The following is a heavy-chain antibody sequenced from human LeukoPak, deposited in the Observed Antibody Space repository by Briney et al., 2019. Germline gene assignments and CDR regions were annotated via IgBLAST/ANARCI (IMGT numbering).Heavy chain of an antibody. Sequence: QAGGSLRLSCAASGFTVSSNYMSWVRQAPGKGLEWVSVIYSGGSTYYADSVMGRFTISRHNSKNTLYLQMNSLRAEDTAVYYCAREVLVGATTYAFDIWGQGTMVTVSS. V-gene: IGHV3-53*04. CDR1: GFTVSSNY. D-gene: IGHD1-26*01. J-gene: IGHJ3*02. CDR2: IYSGGST. CDR3: AREVLVGATTYAFDI.